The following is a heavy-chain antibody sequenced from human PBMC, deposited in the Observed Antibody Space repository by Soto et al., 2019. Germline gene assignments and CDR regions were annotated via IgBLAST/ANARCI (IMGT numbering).Heavy chain of an antibody. CDR1: GFTFSGSA. J-gene: IGHJ6*02. V-gene: IGHV3-73*02. CDR2: IRSKANSYAT. Sequence: EVQLVESGGGLVQPGGSLKLSCAASGFTFSGSAMHWVRQASGKGLEWVGRIRSKANSYATAYAASVKGRFTISRDDSKNTAYLQMNSLKTEDTAVYYCTNTVEMATITYYYYGMDVWGQGTTVTVSS. D-gene: IGHD5-12*01. CDR3: TNTVEMATITYYYYGMDV.